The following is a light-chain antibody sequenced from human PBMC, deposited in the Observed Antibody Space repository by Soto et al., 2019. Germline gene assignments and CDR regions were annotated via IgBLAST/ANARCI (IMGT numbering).Light chain of an antibody. Sequence: IPMTQSPSSLSASVGERVTITCRASQGIGVYFNWYQEKPGNAAKLLIFAASSLQGGVPSRFSGSGSGTDFTLTISGLQPEDFGYYYCQQSYRTPLTFGGGTKVQIK. CDR2: AAS. V-gene: IGKV1-39*01. CDR3: QQSYRTPLT. J-gene: IGKJ4*01. CDR1: QGIGVY.